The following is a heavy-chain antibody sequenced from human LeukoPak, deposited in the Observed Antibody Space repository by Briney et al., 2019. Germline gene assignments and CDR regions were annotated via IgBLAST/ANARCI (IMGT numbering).Heavy chain of an antibody. D-gene: IGHD6-19*01. V-gene: IGHV4-4*07. CDR2: IYTSGST. CDR3: ARVKVSGWFRGGVDWFDP. CDR1: GGSISSYY. J-gene: IGHJ5*02. Sequence: SETLSLTCTVSGGSISSYYWSWIRQPAGKGLEWIGRIYTSGSTNYNPSLKSRVTMSVDTSKNQFSLKLSSVTAADTAVYYRARVKVSGWFRGGVDWFDPWGQGTLVTVSS.